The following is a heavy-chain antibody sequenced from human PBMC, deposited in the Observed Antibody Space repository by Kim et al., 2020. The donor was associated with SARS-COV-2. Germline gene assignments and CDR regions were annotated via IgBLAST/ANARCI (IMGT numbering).Heavy chain of an antibody. CDR2: IKPDGSET. Sequence: GGSLRLSCAASGLAVNNNWMSWLRQTPGKGPEWVAHIKPDGSETYYGDSVKGRFTISRDNTKNSLFLQMNGLRVEDTAVYHCARPSITEGVDYWGQGTLVTVSS. J-gene: IGHJ4*02. V-gene: IGHV3-7*01. CDR3: ARPSITEGVDY. D-gene: IGHD6-6*01. CDR1: GLAVNNNW.